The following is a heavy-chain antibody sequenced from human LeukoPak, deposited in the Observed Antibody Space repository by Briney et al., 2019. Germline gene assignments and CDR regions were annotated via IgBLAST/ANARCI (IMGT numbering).Heavy chain of an antibody. CDR1: GGSFSGYY. CDR2: INHSGST. D-gene: IGHD3-22*01. CDR3: ARVPSSGYYGAFDI. Sequence: SETLSLTCAVYGGSFSGYYWSWIRQPPGKGLEWIGEINHSGSTNYNPSLKSRVTISVDTSKNQFSLKLSSVTAADTAVYYCARVPSSGYYGAFDIWGQGTMVTVSS. J-gene: IGHJ3*02. V-gene: IGHV4-34*01.